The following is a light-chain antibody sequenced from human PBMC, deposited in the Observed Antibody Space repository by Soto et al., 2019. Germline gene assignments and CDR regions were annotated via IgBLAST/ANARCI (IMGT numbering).Light chain of an antibody. V-gene: IGKV3-15*01. Sequence: EIVMTQTNATLSVSPGERVTLSCRASQDISHSLAWYQQKPGQAPRLLIYGASTWATGIPARFSGGGSGTEFTLTISSLQSEDFAVYYCQQYSDWPSLTFGGGTKVDIK. J-gene: IGKJ4*01. CDR2: GAS. CDR1: QDISHS. CDR3: QQYSDWPSLT.